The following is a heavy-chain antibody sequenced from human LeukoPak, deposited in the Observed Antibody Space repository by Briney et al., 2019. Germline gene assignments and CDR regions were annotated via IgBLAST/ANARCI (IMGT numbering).Heavy chain of an antibody. J-gene: IGHJ4*02. CDR2: IYHSGNS. Sequence: SQTLSLTCAVSGYSISRGYYWGWIRQPPGKGLEWLGNIYHSGNSFYNPSLKSRVIISVDTSRNQFSLKLKSVTAADTAVYYCARVDSGDYVADYWGQGTLVTVSS. V-gene: IGHV4-38-2*01. CDR3: ARVDSGDYVADY. CDR1: GYSISRGYY. D-gene: IGHD4-17*01.